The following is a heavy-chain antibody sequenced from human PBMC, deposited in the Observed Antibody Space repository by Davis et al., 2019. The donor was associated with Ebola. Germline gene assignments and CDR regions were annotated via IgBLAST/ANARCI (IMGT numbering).Heavy chain of an antibody. Sequence: SETLSLTCTVSGGSISSYYWSWVRQPPGKGLEWIGYIYYSGSTNYNPSLKIRVTISVDTSKNQFSLKLSSVTAADTAVYYCARAARYCTGGVCYTWLYYYYGMDVWGQGTTVTVSS. CDR2: IYYSGST. J-gene: IGHJ6*02. CDR3: ARAARYCTGGVCYTWLYYYYGMDV. CDR1: GGSISSYY. D-gene: IGHD2-8*02. V-gene: IGHV4-59*12.